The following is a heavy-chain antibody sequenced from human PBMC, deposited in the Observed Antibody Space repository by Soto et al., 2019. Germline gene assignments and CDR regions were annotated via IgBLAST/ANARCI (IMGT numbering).Heavy chain of an antibody. CDR2: ISGSGGST. CDR3: AKGLVVAVAATTPFDY. V-gene: IGHV3-23*01. Sequence: PGGSLRLSCAASGFTFSSYAMSWVRQAPGKGLEWVSAISGSGGSTYYADSVKGRFTISRDNSKNTLYLQMNSLRAEDTAVYYCAKGLVVAVAATTPFDYWGQGTLVTVSS. D-gene: IGHD2-15*01. J-gene: IGHJ4*02. CDR1: GFTFSSYA.